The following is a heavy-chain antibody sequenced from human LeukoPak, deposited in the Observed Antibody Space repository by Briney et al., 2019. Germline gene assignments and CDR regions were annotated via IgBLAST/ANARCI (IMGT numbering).Heavy chain of an antibody. Sequence: GGTLRLSCAASGFTFSDYNMNWVRQPPGKGLEWVAVIWSDGSTNYYADSVKGRFTDPRDNSKNTLYLQMNSLRAEDTAVYYCARGSGSFSGGFDYWGQGTLVTVSS. V-gene: IGHV3-33*08. CDR2: IWSDGSTN. CDR3: ARGSGSFSGGFDY. D-gene: IGHD1-26*01. J-gene: IGHJ4*02. CDR1: GFTFSDYN.